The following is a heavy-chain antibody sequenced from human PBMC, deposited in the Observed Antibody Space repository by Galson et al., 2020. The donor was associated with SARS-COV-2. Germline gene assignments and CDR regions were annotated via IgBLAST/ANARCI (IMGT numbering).Heavy chain of an antibody. CDR2: IYPDDSYT. CDR3: ARQKYSDTWSTGDVFDL. V-gene: IGHV5-51*01. D-gene: IGHD5-12*01. J-gene: IGHJ3*01. CDR1: GYTYSTSW. Sequence: GESLKISCKGSGYTYSTSWIAWVRQMPGKGLEWMGIIYPDDSYTRYSPSFQDQVTISADKSIRTAYLQWSRLRASDTAMYYCARQKYSDTWSTGDVFDLWGQGTRVIVSS.